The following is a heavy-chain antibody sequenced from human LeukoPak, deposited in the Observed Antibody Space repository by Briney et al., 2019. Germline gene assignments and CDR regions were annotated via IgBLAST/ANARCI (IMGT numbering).Heavy chain of an antibody. CDR2: ISGSGVHT. Sequence: GGSLRLSCAASGFTFSSYAMSWVRQAPGKGLEWVSSISGSGVHTYYADSVKGRFTISRDNSRNTLNLQMNSLRGEDSAVYYCARDPLPQGYFDYWGQGTLVTVSS. CDR3: ARDPLPQGYFDY. CDR1: GFTFSSYA. V-gene: IGHV3-23*01. J-gene: IGHJ4*02.